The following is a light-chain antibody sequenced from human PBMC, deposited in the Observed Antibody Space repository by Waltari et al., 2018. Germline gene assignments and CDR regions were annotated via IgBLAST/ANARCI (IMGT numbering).Light chain of an antibody. CDR3: AAWDDSLNCVV. CDR2: SNT. CDR1: SSNVGSNT. V-gene: IGLV1-44*01. J-gene: IGLJ2*01. Sequence: QSVLTQPPSASGTPGQRVTISCSGSSSNVGSNTVNWYQQLSGMAPKLLIYSNTQRPSGVPTRFSGSKSGTSASLAISGLQSEDEADYYCAAWDDSLNCVVFGGGTNLTVL.